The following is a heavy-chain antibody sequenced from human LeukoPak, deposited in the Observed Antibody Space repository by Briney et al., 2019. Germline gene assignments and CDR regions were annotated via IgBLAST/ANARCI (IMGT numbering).Heavy chain of an antibody. CDR1: GFTFSTYA. CDR2: IGGSDGRT. CDR3: AKDSSSYDWGYMDV. J-gene: IGHJ6*03. V-gene: IGHV3-23*01. D-gene: IGHD3-22*01. Sequence: PGGSLRLSCAASGFTFSTYAMSWVRQAPGKWLEWVSLIGGSDGRTRYADSVKGRFTISRDNSKNTLYLEMNSLRAEDTAVYYCAKDSSSYDWGYMDVWGKGTTVTISS.